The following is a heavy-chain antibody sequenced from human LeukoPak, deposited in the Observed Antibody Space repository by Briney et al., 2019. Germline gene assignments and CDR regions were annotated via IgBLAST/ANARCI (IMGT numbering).Heavy chain of an antibody. Sequence: SETLSLTCTVSGYSISSGYFWGWIRQPPGKGLEWIGTIYNSGSTYYNASLESRVTISVDTSKNQFSLKLSSVTAADTAVYYCARAYSSSWYFNWFDPWGQGTLVTVSS. CDR3: ARAYSSSWYFNWFDP. CDR1: GYSISSGYF. J-gene: IGHJ5*02. V-gene: IGHV4-38-2*02. CDR2: IYNSGST. D-gene: IGHD6-13*01.